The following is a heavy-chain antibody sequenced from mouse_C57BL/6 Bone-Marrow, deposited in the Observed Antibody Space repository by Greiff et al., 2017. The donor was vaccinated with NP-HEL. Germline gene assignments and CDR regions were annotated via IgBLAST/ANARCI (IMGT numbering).Heavy chain of an antibody. CDR1: GYTFTSYW. V-gene: IGHV1-69*01. J-gene: IGHJ2*01. Sequence: QVQLQQPGAELVMPGASVKLSCKASGYTFTSYWMHWVKQRPGQGLEWIGEIDPSDSYTNYNQKFKGKSTLTVDKSSSTAYMQLRSLTSEDSAVYYCARERPYFDYWGQGTTLTVSS. CDR2: IDPSDSYT. CDR3: ARERPYFDY.